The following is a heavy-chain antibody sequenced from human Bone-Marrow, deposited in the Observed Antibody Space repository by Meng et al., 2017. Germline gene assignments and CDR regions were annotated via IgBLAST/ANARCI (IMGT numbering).Heavy chain of an antibody. J-gene: IGHJ4*02. CDR2: ISYDGSNK. D-gene: IGHD3-10*01. V-gene: IGHV3-30*01. CDR1: GFTFSSYA. Sequence: GESLKISCAASGFTFSSYAMHWVRQAPGKGLEWVAVISYDGSNKYYADSVKGRFTISRDNSKNTLYLKMNSLRAEDTAVYYCARVRGSGRTVFDYWGQGTLVTVSS. CDR3: ARVRGSGRTVFDY.